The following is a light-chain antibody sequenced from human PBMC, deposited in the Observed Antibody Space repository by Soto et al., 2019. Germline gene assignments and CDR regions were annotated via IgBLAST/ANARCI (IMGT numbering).Light chain of an antibody. CDR1: SGHSSYA. J-gene: IGLJ2*01. CDR3: QTWGTGIGV. V-gene: IGLV4-69*01. CDR2: LNSDGSH. Sequence: QSVLTQSPSASAPLGASVKLTCTLSSGHSSYAIAWHQQQPEKGPRYLMKLNSDGSHRKGDGIPDRFSGSSSGAEHYLTISSLQSEDEADYYCQTWGTGIGVFGGGTQLTVL.